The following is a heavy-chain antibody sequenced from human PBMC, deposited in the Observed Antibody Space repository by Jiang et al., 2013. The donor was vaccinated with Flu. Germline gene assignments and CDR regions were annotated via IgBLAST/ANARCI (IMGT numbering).Heavy chain of an antibody. CDR2: IFSNDEK. V-gene: IGHV2-26*01. CDR1: GFSLSNARMG. J-gene: IGHJ3*02. D-gene: IGHD3-22*01. Sequence: VKPTQTLTLTCTVSGFSLSNARMGVSWIRQPPGKALEWLAHIFSNDEKSYSTSLKSRLTISKDTSKSQVVLTMTNMDPVDTATYYCARSRITMIVVAADAFDIWGQGTMVTVSS. CDR3: ARSRITMIVVAADAFDI.